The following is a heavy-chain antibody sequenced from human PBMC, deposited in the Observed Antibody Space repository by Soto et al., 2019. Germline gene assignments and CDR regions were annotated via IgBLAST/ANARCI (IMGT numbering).Heavy chain of an antibody. J-gene: IGHJ4*02. CDR1: GSTFSTVW. CDR3: ACLHMPRGADDY. CDR2: INGDGTTT. D-gene: IGHD3-10*01. V-gene: IGHV3-74*01. Sequence: DVQLVESGGGLVQPGGSLSLSCAVSGSTFSTVWIHWVPQAPGKGLVWVARINGDGTTTQYADSVKGRFTVSRDNAANTAHLHMSTLRTEDTGVYYCACLHMPRGADDYWGQGTPVTVSS.